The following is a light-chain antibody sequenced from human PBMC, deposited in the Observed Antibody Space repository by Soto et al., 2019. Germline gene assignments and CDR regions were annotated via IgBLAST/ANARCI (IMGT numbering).Light chain of an antibody. Sequence: DVVMTQSPLSLPVTLGQPASISCRSSQSLAYSDGNTYLNWFQQRPGQSPRRLMYKVSNRDSGVPDRFSGSGSGTDFTLTISRLEAADVGVYYCMQGTHWPPYTFGQGTKLEIK. CDR2: KVS. J-gene: IGKJ2*01. CDR3: MQGTHWPPYT. V-gene: IGKV2-30*01. CDR1: QSLAYSDGNTY.